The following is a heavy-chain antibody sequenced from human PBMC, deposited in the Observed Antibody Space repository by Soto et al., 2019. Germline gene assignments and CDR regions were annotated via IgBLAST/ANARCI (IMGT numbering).Heavy chain of an antibody. D-gene: IGHD2-21*01. J-gene: IGHJ4*02. CDR3: SRGRDSYKMGNS. CDR2: IGESGHV. CDR1: GGSFSGYY. V-gene: IGHV4-34*01. Sequence: PSETLSLTCAVYGGSFSGYYWAWIRQPPGKGLEWLGEIGESGHVNYNPSLKSRCTISIDTSNTHLSLMMYSVTAADTATYYCSRGRDSYKMGNSWGQGTLVTVSS.